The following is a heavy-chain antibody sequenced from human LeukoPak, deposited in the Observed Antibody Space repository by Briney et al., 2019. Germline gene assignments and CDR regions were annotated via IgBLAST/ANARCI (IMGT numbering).Heavy chain of an antibody. D-gene: IGHD3-22*01. Sequence: TGGSLRLSCAASGFTFRSYNMNWVRQAPGKGLEWVSYISSSGSTIYYADSVKGRFTISRDNAKNPLYLQMNSLRAEDTAVYYCAGDSSGYYYWFDPWGQGTLVTVSS. CDR2: ISSSGSTI. CDR1: GFTFRSYN. V-gene: IGHV3-48*04. J-gene: IGHJ5*02. CDR3: AGDSSGYYYWFDP.